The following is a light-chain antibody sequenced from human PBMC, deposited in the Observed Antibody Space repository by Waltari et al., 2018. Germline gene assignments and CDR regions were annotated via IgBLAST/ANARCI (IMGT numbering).Light chain of an antibody. CDR3: QSYDSSKWV. Sequence: NFMLTQPHSVSESPGKTVTISCTGSSGSIVSNYVQWYQQRPGSRPTTVIYENKHRPSEVHDRCSGSIDSSSNSASLTISGLKTEDEADYYCQSYDSSKWVFGGGTKLTVL. CDR1: SGSIVSNY. CDR2: ENK. V-gene: IGLV6-57*02. J-gene: IGLJ3*02.